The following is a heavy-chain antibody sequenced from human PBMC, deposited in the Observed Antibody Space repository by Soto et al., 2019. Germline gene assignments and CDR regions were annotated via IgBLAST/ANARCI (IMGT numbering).Heavy chain of an antibody. CDR1: GFTFGDYA. CDR3: TRAEGYCSSTSCHPANNYYYYYMDV. D-gene: IGHD2-2*01. V-gene: IGHV3-49*03. CDR2: IRSKAYGGTT. J-gene: IGHJ6*03. Sequence: GGSLRLSCTASGFTFGDYAMSWFRQAPGKGLEWVGFIRSKAYGGTTEYAASVKGRFTISRDDSKSIAYLQMNSLKTEDTAVYYCTRAEGYCSSTSCHPANNYYYYYMDVWGKGTTVTVSS.